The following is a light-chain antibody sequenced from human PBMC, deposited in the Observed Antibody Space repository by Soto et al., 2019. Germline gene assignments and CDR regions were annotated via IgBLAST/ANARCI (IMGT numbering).Light chain of an antibody. Sequence: QSALTQPASVSGSPGQSITISCTGTSSDVGGYNYVSWYQQHPGKAPKLMIYAVSNRPSGVSNRFSGSKSGNTASLTISGLQAEDEADYYCSSYTSSSTIYVFGTGTKLTVL. CDR3: SSYTSSSTIYV. J-gene: IGLJ1*01. V-gene: IGLV2-14*01. CDR2: AVS. CDR1: SSDVGGYNY.